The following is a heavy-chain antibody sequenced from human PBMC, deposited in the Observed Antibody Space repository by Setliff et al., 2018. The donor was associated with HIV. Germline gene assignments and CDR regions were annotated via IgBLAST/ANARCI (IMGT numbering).Heavy chain of an antibody. CDR2: MYYSGSP. J-gene: IGHJ6*03. CDR3: ARVSNGVFDYYYYYMVV. Sequence: PSETLSLTCTVSAGSISSGGCYGTLIRQHPGKGLEWIGYMYYSGSPYYNQCRKSRVTISVYTSQKQFSLRVSSVTAADTSVYYCARVSNGVFDYYYYYMVVWGKGTTVTVAS. CDR1: AGSISSGGCY. V-gene: IGHV4-31*03. D-gene: IGHD1-1*01.